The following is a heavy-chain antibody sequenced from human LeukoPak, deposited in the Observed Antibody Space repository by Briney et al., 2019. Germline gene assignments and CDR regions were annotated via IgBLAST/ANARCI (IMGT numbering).Heavy chain of an antibody. CDR2: IYYSGST. Sequence: SETLSLTCIVSGGSISSSNYYWSWVRQPPGKGLEWIGSIYYSGSTYYYPSLKSRVTISVATSMSQCSLKLSSVTAADTALYYCARHGPHSSFDYWGQGALVTVSS. V-gene: IGHV4-39*01. CDR1: GGSISSSNYY. J-gene: IGHJ4*02. CDR3: ARHGPHSSFDY.